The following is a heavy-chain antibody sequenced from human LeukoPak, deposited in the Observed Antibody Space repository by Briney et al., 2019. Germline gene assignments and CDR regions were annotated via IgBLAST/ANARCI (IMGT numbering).Heavy chain of an antibody. Sequence: SETLSLTCTVSGGSISSYYWSWIRQPPGKGLEWIGYIYYSGSTSYNPSLKSRVTISVDTSKNQFSLKLSSVTAADTAVYYCARPREGSSSFDAFDIWGQGTMVTVSS. CDR3: ARPREGSSSFDAFDI. D-gene: IGHD6-13*01. CDR2: IYYSGST. J-gene: IGHJ3*02. V-gene: IGHV4-59*08. CDR1: GGSISSYY.